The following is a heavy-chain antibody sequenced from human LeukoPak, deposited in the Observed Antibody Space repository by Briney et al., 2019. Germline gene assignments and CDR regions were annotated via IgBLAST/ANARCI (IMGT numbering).Heavy chain of an antibody. CDR3: AKEGPDYSGSTFDY. CDR1: GFTFSDYY. V-gene: IGHV3-11*01. CDR2: ISSSGSTI. J-gene: IGHJ4*02. Sequence: GGSLRLSCAASGFTFSDYYMSWIRQAPGKGLEWVSYISSSGSTIYYADSVKGRFTISRDNAKNSLYLQMNSLRAEDTALYYCAKEGPDYSGSTFDYWGQGTLVTVSS. D-gene: IGHD1-26*01.